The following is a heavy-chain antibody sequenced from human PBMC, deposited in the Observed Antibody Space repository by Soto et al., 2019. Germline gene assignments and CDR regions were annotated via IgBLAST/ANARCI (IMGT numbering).Heavy chain of an antibody. V-gene: IGHV3-21*01. CDR2: ISSSSSYI. CDR1: GFTFSSYS. CDR3: ASRGKLKLAPFDP. J-gene: IGHJ5*02. Sequence: GGSLRLSCAASGFTFSSYSMNWVRQAPGKGLEWVSSISSSSSYIYYADSVKGRFTISRDNAKNSLYLQMNSLRAEDTAVYYCASRGKLKLAPFDPWGQGTLVTVSS. D-gene: IGHD1-7*01.